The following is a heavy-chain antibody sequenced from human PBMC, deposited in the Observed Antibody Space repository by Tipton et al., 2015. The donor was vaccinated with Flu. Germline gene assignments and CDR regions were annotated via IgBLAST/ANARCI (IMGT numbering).Heavy chain of an antibody. CDR1: GGSFSGYY. V-gene: IGHV4-34*01. CDR3: ARDDRVVVVPAAMGFLYGMDV. CDR2: INHSEST. Sequence: TLSLTCAVYGGSFSGYYWSWIRQPPGKGLEWIGEINHSESTNYNPSLKSRVTISVDTSKNQFSLKLSSVTAADTAVYYCARDDRVVVVPAAMGFLYGMDVWGQGTTVTVSS. J-gene: IGHJ6*02. D-gene: IGHD2-2*01.